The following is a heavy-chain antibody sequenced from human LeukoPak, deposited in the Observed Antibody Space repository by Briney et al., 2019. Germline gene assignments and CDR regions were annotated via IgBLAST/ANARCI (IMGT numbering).Heavy chain of an antibody. CDR3: ANGLRFLEWLLDY. CDR2: ISYDGSNK. Sequence: PGGSLRLSCAASGFTFSSYAMHWVRQAPGKGLEWVAVISYDGSNKYYADSVKGRFTISRDNSKNTLYLQMNSLRAEDTAVYYCANGLRFLEWLLDYWGQGTLVTVSS. J-gene: IGHJ4*02. D-gene: IGHD3-3*01. CDR1: GFTFSSYA. V-gene: IGHV3-30-3*01.